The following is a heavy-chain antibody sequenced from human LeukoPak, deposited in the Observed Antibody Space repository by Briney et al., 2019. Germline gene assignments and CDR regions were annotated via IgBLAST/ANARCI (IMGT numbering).Heavy chain of an antibody. CDR2: INHSGST. V-gene: IGHV4-34*01. J-gene: IGHJ5*02. CDR1: GGSFSGYY. CDR3: ARGRRIVVVVAAIRGGWFDP. Sequence: SETLSLTCAVYGGSFSGYYWSWIRQPPGKGLEWIGEINHSGSTNYNPSLKSRVTISVDTSKNQFSLKLSSVTAADTAVYYCARGRRIVVVVAAIRGGWFDPWGQGTLVTVSS. D-gene: IGHD2-15*01.